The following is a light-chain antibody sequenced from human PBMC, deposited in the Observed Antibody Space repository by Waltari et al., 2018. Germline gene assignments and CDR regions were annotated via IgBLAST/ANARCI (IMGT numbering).Light chain of an antibody. Sequence: QSALTQAASVSGSPGQPLTIPCTGTSSDVGGYNYVPWYQQHPGKAPKLIIYDVSNRPSGVSNRFSGSKSGNTASLTISGLQAEDEADYYCNSYASSNTRVFGGGTKLTVL. CDR1: SSDVGGYNY. CDR3: NSYASSNTRV. V-gene: IGLV2-14*03. CDR2: DVS. J-gene: IGLJ3*02.